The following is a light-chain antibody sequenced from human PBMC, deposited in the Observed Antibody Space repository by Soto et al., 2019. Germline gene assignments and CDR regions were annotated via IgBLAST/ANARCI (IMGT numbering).Light chain of an antibody. J-gene: IGKJ1*01. Sequence: DIQLTQSPSFLSASVGDRVTITCRASQGLSSYLAWFQQKPGRAPKLLVYAASTLQSGVPSRFSGSGSGTEFSLTISSLQPDDFATYYCQQYNTYSFGQGTKVEIK. CDR3: QQYNTYS. V-gene: IGKV1-9*01. CDR2: AAS. CDR1: QGLSSY.